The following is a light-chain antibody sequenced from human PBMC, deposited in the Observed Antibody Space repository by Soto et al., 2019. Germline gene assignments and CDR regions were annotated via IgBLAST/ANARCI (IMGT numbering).Light chain of an antibody. Sequence: TVLTQSPATLSLSPGEGATLSCRASQSVSAHLAWYQQKPGQAPRLLIYDASNRATDIPARFSGSGSGTDFTLTISSLEPEDFAVYYCHQRNNWPPTFGQGTKVEIK. CDR3: HQRNNWPPT. CDR1: QSVSAH. J-gene: IGKJ1*01. V-gene: IGKV3-11*01. CDR2: DAS.